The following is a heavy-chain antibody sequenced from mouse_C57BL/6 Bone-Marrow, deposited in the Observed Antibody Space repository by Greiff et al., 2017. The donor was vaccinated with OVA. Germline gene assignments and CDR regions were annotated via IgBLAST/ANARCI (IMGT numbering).Heavy chain of an antibody. J-gene: IGHJ2*01. Sequence: QVQLQQSGAELVRPGSSVKLSCKASGYTFTSYWMHWVKQRPIQGLEWIGNIDPSDSETHYNQTFKDKATLTVDKSSSTAYMKLSSLTSKDSAVYYCASYYGSSYNYWGQGTTLTVAA. CDR1: GYTFTSYW. CDR2: IDPSDSET. D-gene: IGHD1-1*01. V-gene: IGHV1-52*01. CDR3: ASYYGSSYNY.